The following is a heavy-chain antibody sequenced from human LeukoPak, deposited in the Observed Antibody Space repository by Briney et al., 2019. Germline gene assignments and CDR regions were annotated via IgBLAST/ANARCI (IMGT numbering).Heavy chain of an antibody. V-gene: IGHV3-48*03. D-gene: IGHD4-17*01. Sequence: PWGSLRLSCAASGFTFSSYEMNWVRQAPGKGLEWVSYISSSGSTIYYADSVKGRFTISRDNAKNSLYLQMNSLRAEDTAVYYCARVGYGDFYFDYWGQGTLVTVSS. CDR2: ISSSGSTI. CDR1: GFTFSSYE. CDR3: ARVGYGDFYFDY. J-gene: IGHJ4*02.